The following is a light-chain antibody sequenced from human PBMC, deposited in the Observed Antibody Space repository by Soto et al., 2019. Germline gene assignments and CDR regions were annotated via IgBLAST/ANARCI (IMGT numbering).Light chain of an antibody. Sequence: DIPMTQSPSSLSASVGDRVTITCQPSQDISNYLNWYQQKPGKAPKLLIYDASNLQTGVPSRFSGSGSVTDFTFAICSLQPEDIATYYCQQYDNRPPWTFGQGTKVEIK. CDR1: QDISNY. CDR3: QQYDNRPPWT. V-gene: IGKV1-33*01. J-gene: IGKJ1*01. CDR2: DAS.